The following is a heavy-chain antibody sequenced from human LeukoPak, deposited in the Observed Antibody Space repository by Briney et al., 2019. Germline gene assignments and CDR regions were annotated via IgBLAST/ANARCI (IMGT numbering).Heavy chain of an antibody. CDR3: ARHGYSSGWYIFVN. CDR1: GYRFTSYW. CDR2: IYPGDSDT. V-gene: IGHV5-51*01. D-gene: IGHD6-19*01. Sequence: GESLQISCKGSGYRFTSYWIGWVRPMPGKGLEWMGIIYPGDSDTRYSPSFQGQVTISADKSISTAYLQWSSLKASDTAMYYCARHGYSSGWYIFVNWGQGTLVTVSS. J-gene: IGHJ4*02.